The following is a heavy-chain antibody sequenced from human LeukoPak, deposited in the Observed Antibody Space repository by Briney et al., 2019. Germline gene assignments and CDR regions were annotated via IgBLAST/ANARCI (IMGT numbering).Heavy chain of an antibody. CDR2: INSDGSST. CDR1: GFTFSSYW. CDR3: AREGIAVAGSFDY. D-gene: IGHD6-19*01. V-gene: IGHV3-74*01. Sequence: GGSLRLSCAASGFTFSSYWMHWVRQAPGKGLVWVSRINSDGSSTSYADSVKDRFTISRDNAKNTLYLQMNSLRAEDTAVYYCAREGIAVAGSFDYWGQGTLVTVSS. J-gene: IGHJ4*02.